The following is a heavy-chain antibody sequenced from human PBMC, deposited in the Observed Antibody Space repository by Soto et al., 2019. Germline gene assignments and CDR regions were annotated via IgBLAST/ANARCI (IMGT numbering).Heavy chain of an antibody. CDR1: GFTFSSYA. D-gene: IGHD4-17*01. CDR3: ARDLMVYGDYYPIYGMDV. CDR2: ISYDGSNK. V-gene: IGHV3-30-3*01. J-gene: IGHJ6*01. Sequence: QVQLVESGGGVVQPGRSLRLSCAASGFTFSSYAMHWVRQAPGKGLEWVAVISYDGSNKYYADSVKGRFTISRDNSKNTLYLQMNSLRAEDTAVYYCARDLMVYGDYYPIYGMDVGGQGPTVTVSS.